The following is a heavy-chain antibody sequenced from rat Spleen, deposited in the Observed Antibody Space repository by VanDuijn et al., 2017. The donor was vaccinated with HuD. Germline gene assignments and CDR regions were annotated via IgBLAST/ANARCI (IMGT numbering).Heavy chain of an antibody. V-gene: IGHV5-27*01. D-gene: IGHD1-10*01. CDR2: ISHGGTSI. Sequence: EVQLVESAGGSVPPGRSMKPSCAAPGFIFTNYDMARVRPALAPGLAWVATISHGGTSIDYRDSVKGRFTIPRDKAKSTLNMKMGSLGSEDTATYYCTTGGICNNYGFAYWGQGTLVTVSS. CDR3: TTGGICNNYGFAY. J-gene: IGHJ3*01. CDR1: GFIFTNYD.